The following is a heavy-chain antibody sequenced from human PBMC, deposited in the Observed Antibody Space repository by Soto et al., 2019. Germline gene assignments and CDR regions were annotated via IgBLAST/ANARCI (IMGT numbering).Heavy chain of an antibody. V-gene: IGHV6-1*01. Sequence: SQTLSLTCSISGDRVSSNSAAWNWIRQSPSRGLEWLGRTYYRSKWYNDYSVSVKSRITINPDTSKNQFSLQLNSVTPEDTAVYYCARDGSIATRHGYFDYWGQGTLVTVS. CDR3: ARDGSIATRHGYFDY. CDR1: GDRVSSNSAA. D-gene: IGHD6-6*01. CDR2: TYYRSKWYN. J-gene: IGHJ4*02.